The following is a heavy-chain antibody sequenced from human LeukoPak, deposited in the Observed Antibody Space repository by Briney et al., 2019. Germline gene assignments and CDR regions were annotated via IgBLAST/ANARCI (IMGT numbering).Heavy chain of an antibody. D-gene: IGHD2/OR15-2a*01. CDR3: ARDEGIYAGYYYGMDV. J-gene: IGHJ6*04. CDR1: GGSISSYY. Sequence: SETLSLTCTVSGGSISSYYWSWLRQPPGKGLEWIGYIYYSGSTNYNPSLKSRVTISVDTSKNQFSLKLSSVTAADTAVYYCARDEGIYAGYYYGMDVWGKGTTVTVSS. V-gene: IGHV4-59*01. CDR2: IYYSGST.